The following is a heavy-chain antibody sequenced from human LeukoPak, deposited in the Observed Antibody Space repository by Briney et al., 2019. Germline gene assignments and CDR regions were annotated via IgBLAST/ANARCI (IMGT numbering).Heavy chain of an antibody. Sequence: GGSLRLSCAASGITFSYAWMSWVRQSPGMGLEWIGRIKSNSDGGTADYAAPVKGRFTISRDDSKNTLYLQMNSLKTEDTAVYYCAREFHASSGWYPYYFDYWGQGTLVTVSS. CDR1: GITFSYAW. J-gene: IGHJ4*02. CDR3: AREFHASSGWYPYYFDY. D-gene: IGHD6-19*01. V-gene: IGHV3-15*01. CDR2: IKSNSDGGTA.